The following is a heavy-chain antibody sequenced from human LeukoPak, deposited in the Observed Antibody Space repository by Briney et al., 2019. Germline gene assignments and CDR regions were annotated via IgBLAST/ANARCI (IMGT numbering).Heavy chain of an antibody. Sequence: PGGSLRLSCPASGFTFSSYGMHWVRQAPGKGLEWVAFIRYDGSNKYYADSVKGRFTISRDNSKNTLYLQMNSLRAEDTAVYYCAKDCCGYSYGSNFDYWGQGTLVTVSS. CDR2: IRYDGSNK. V-gene: IGHV3-30*02. J-gene: IGHJ4*02. CDR1: GFTFSSYG. D-gene: IGHD5-18*01. CDR3: AKDCCGYSYGSNFDY.